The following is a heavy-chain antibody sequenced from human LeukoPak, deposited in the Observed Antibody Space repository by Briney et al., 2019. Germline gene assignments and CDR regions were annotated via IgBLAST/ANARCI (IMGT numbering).Heavy chain of an antibody. J-gene: IGHJ6*03. CDR1: GRSFSGYY. CDR3: ARGSAPRYCYYYYMDV. CDR2: INHSGST. V-gene: IGHV4-34*01. D-gene: IGHD6-6*01. Sequence: SETLSLTCAVYGRSFSGYYWSWIRQPPGKGLEWIGEINHSGSTNYNPSLKSRVTISVDTSKNQFSLKLSSVTAADTAVYYCARGSAPRYCYYYYMDVWGKGTTVTVSS.